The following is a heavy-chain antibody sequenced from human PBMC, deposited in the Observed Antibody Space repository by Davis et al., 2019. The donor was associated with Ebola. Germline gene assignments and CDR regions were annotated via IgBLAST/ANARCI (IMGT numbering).Heavy chain of an antibody. V-gene: IGHV4-34*01. J-gene: IGHJ5*02. Sequence: MPSETLSLTCAVYGGSCSGYYWSWIRQPPGKGLEWIGEINHSGSTNYNPSLKSRVTISVDTSKNQFSLKLSSVTAADTAVYYCARDAGSIAVAGPPWFDPWGQGTLVTVSS. D-gene: IGHD6-19*01. CDR2: INHSGST. CDR3: ARDAGSIAVAGPPWFDP. CDR1: GGSCSGYY.